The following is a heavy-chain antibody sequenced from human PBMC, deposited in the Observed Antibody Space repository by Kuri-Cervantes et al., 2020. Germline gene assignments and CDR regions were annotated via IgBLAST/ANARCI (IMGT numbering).Heavy chain of an antibody. CDR1: GYTFTGYY. D-gene: IGHD2-21*01. Sequence: ASVKVSCKASGYTFTGYYMHWVRQAPGKGLEWMGGFDPEDGETIYAQKFQGRVTMTEDTSTDTAYMELSSLRSEDTAVYYCATGLAVGQPLYYFDYWGQGTLVTVSS. J-gene: IGHJ4*02. V-gene: IGHV1-24*01. CDR3: ATGLAVGQPLYYFDY. CDR2: FDPEDGET.